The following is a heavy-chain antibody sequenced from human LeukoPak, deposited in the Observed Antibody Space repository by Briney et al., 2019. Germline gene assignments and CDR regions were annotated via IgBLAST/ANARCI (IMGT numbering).Heavy chain of an antibody. CDR3: AKGGDRQYYFDY. V-gene: IGHV3-11*01. J-gene: IGHJ4*02. CDR2: ISSSGSSI. Sequence: GGSLRLSCAASGFTFSDYYMSWIRQAPGKGLECLSYISSSGSSIYYADSVKGRFTISRDNAKNSLYLQMNSLRAEDTALYYCAKGGDRQYYFDYWGQGTLVTVSS. D-gene: IGHD4-17*01. CDR1: GFTFSDYY.